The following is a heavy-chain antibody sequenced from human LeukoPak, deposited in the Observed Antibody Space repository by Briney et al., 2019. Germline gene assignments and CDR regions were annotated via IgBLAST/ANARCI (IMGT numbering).Heavy chain of an antibody. CDR1: GFTFSEYG. CDR2: LSGDAATT. CDR3: AKDPIKRWYFDY. V-gene: IGHV3-23*01. Sequence: GGSLGLSCAASGFTFSEYGMSWVRQAPGKGLEWVSALSGDAATTYYADSVKGRFTISRDNSKNTLYLQMNSLRAEDTAVYYCAKDPIKRWYFDYWGQGTLVTVSS. J-gene: IGHJ4*02. D-gene: IGHD5-24*01.